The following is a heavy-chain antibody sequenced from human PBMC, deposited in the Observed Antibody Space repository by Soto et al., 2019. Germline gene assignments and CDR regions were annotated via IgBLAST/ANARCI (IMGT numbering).Heavy chain of an antibody. D-gene: IGHD4-17*01. J-gene: IGHJ4*02. CDR1: GGSISSGGYS. CDR2: IYHSGST. Sequence: SETLSLTCAVSGGSISSGGYSWSWIRQPPGKGLEWIGYIYHSGSTYYNPSLKSRVTISVDRSKNQFSLKLSSVTAADTAVYYCGAGPIYGGKLLDYWGQGTLVTVSS. CDR3: GAGPIYGGKLLDY. V-gene: IGHV4-30-2*01.